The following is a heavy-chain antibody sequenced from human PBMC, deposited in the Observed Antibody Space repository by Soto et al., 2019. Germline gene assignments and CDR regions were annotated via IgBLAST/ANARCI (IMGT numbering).Heavy chain of an antibody. D-gene: IGHD3-10*01. CDR1: GGTSTIYT. CDR3: TTPKFGAGRVGVHY. J-gene: IGHJ4*02. CDR2: IVPTLRIT. Sequence: QVQLVQSGAEVKRPGSSLKVSCETSGGTSTIYTITWVRQAPGQGLQWMGRIVPTLRITNYAQEFQGRLPITADTSTSTVHMELSSLTSEYAAVYYCTTPKFGAGRVGVHYWGQGTLVTVSS. V-gene: IGHV1-69*02.